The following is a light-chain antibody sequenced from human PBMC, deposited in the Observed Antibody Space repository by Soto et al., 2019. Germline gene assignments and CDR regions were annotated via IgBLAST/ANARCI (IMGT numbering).Light chain of an antibody. CDR1: QDIGDY. J-gene: IGKJ4*01. V-gene: IGKV1-27*01. CDR2: GAS. Sequence: DIQMTQSPSSPSASVGDGVAITCRASQDIGDYLAWYQQKPGKVPKLLIYGASTLQSGVPSRFSGTGSGTEFTLTISSLQPEDVATYTCQNYNSAPLTFGGGTKVE. CDR3: QNYNSAPLT.